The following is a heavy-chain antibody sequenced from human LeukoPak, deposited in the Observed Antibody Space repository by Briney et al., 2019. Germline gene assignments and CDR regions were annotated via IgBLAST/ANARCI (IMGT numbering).Heavy chain of an antibody. V-gene: IGHV4-59*08. CDR3: ARHRFASPLDS. J-gene: IGHJ4*02. CDR2: IFYTGDS. D-gene: IGHD2-21*01. Sequence: PSETLSLTCTVSGVSSSSSYWSWIRQPPGKGLERIGYIFYTGDSNHNPSLKSRVSISLDTSKDQISLKLSSVTAADTAVYYCARHRFASPLDSWGQGTLVTVSS. CDR1: GVSSSSSY.